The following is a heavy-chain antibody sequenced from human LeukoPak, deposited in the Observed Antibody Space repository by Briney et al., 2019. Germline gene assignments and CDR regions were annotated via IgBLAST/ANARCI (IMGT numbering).Heavy chain of an antibody. J-gene: IGHJ6*03. D-gene: IGHD5-12*01. CDR3: ARAGIRGYRGYGGQGGYYMDV. Sequence: ASVKVSCKASGYTFTGYYMHWVRQAPGQGLEWMGWINPNSGGTNYAQKFQGRVTMTRDTSISTAYMELSRLRSDDTAVYYCARAGIRGYRGYGGQGGYYMDVWGKGTTVTVSS. CDR1: GYTFTGYY. V-gene: IGHV1-2*02. CDR2: INPNSGGT.